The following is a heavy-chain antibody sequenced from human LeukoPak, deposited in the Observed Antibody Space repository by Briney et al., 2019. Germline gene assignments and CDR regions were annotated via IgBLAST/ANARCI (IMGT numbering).Heavy chain of an antibody. Sequence: PGGSLRLSCAASGFTFSSYGMHWVRQAPGKGLEWVAVIWYDGSNKYYADSVEGRFTISRDNSKNTLYLQMNSLRAEDTAVYYCARDWQGTEQLVQGDYFDYWGQGTLVTVSS. D-gene: IGHD6-13*01. CDR2: IWYDGSNK. CDR3: ARDWQGTEQLVQGDYFDY. J-gene: IGHJ4*02. V-gene: IGHV3-33*01. CDR1: GFTFSSYG.